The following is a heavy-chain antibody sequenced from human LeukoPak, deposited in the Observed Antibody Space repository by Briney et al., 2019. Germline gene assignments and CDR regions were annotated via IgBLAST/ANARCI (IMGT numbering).Heavy chain of an antibody. V-gene: IGHV4-59*01. D-gene: IGHD3-16*01. J-gene: IGHJ4*02. CDR3: AREGGEGPFDY. Sequence: SETLSLTCTVSGGSINSYYWSWIRQPPGKGLEWIAYIYYTGTTNYNPSLKSRVAISVDTSKNQFSLRLSSVTAAATAVYYCAREGGEGPFDYWGQGTLVTVSS. CDR2: IYYTGTT. CDR1: GGSINSYY.